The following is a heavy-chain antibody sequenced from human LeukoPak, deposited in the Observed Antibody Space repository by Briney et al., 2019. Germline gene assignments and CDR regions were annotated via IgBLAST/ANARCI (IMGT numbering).Heavy chain of an antibody. CDR2: ISGSGGST. CDR3: AGRGYYGSGSYGFDY. Sequence: GGSLRLSCAASGFTFSSYAMSWVRQAPGKGLEGVSAISGSGGSTYYADSVKGRFTISRDNSKNTLYLQMNSLRAEDTAVYYCAGRGYYGSGSYGFDYWGQGTLVTVSS. J-gene: IGHJ4*02. CDR1: GFTFSSYA. D-gene: IGHD3-10*01. V-gene: IGHV3-23*01.